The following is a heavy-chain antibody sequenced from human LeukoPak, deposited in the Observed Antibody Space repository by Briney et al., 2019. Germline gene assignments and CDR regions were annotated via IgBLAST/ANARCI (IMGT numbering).Heavy chain of an antibody. CDR2: ISYDGSNK. CDR1: GFTFSTYA. D-gene: IGHD1-26*01. J-gene: IGHJ6*02. V-gene: IGHV3-30*18. Sequence: PGRSLRLSCVASGFTFSTYAMHWVRQAPGKGLEWVAVISYDGSNKYYADSVKGRFTISRDNSKNTLYLQMNSLRAEDTAVYYCAKRVTHSGSYYRPYYYGMDVWGQGTTVTVSS. CDR3: AKRVTHSGSYYRPYYYGMDV.